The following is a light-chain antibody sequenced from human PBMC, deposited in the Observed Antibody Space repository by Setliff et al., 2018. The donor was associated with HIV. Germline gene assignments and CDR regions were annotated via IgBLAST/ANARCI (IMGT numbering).Light chain of an antibody. V-gene: IGLV1-40*01. Sequence: QSALTQPPSVSGAPGQRVTISCTGNSSNIGAGYDVHWYQQLPGAAPKLLIFGNNNRPSGVPDRFSASKSATSASLAITGLQSEDEADYYCQSYDSSLSGSIFGGGTKVTVL. J-gene: IGLJ2*01. CDR2: GNN. CDR1: SSNIGAGYD. CDR3: QSYDSSLSGSI.